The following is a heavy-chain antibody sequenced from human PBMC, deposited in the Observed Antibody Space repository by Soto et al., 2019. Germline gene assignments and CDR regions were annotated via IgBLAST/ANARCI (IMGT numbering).Heavy chain of an antibody. J-gene: IGHJ4*02. CDR2: IYSGGST. V-gene: IGHV3-53*01. CDR3: VRDFSVGSCYPALGA. CDR1: RFTVSSSY. Sequence: EVQVVESGGGVIQPGGSLRLSCSASRFTVSSSYMSWVRQAPGKWLEWVSFIYSGGSTYYADSVKGRFTISRENSKNTLYLQMNSLRAADTAVYYCVRDFSVGSCYPALGAWGQGHLVTVSS. D-gene: IGHD2-15*01.